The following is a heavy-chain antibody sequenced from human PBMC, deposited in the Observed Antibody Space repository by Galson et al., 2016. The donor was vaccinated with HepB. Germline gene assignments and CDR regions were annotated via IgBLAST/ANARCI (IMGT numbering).Heavy chain of an antibody. CDR2: ITSDSANI. CDR3: ARDRDYAFNI. D-gene: IGHD5-24*01. Sequence: SLRLSCATSGLNLDMDSLNWVRQAPGKGLEWIAYITSDSANIQYSGSVRGRFTISRDNAEKSVYLQMNSLEVEDSAVYFCARDRDYAFNIWGRVTMVTVSS. V-gene: IGHV3-48*01. J-gene: IGHJ3*02. CDR1: GLNLDMDS.